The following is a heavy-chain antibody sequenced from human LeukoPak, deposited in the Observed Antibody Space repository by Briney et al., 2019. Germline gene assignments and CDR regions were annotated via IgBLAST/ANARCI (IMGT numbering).Heavy chain of an antibody. Sequence: ASVKVSCKASGYTFTSYGISWVRQAPGQGLEWMGWISAYNGNTNYAQKLQGRVTMTTDTSTSTAYMELRSLSSDDTAVYYCARIPADLGYCSSTRCYGGGGNWFDPWGQGTLVTVSS. D-gene: IGHD2-2*01. V-gene: IGHV1-18*01. CDR1: GYTFTSYG. J-gene: IGHJ5*02. CDR3: ARIPADLGYCSSTRCYGGGGNWFDP. CDR2: ISAYNGNT.